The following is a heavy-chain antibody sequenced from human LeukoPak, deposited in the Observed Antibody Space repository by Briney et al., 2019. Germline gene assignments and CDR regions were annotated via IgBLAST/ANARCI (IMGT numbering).Heavy chain of an antibody. D-gene: IGHD3-9*01. CDR3: AKLSYYDILTGRDAFDI. CDR1: GFTFSNFG. J-gene: IGHJ3*02. Sequence: GGSLRLSCAASGFTFSNFGLHWVRQAPGKGLEWVALISYDGSNKNYADSVKGRFTISRDNSKNTLYLQMNSLRADDTAVYYCAKLSYYDILTGRDAFDIWGQGTMVTVSS. CDR2: ISYDGSNK. V-gene: IGHV3-30*18.